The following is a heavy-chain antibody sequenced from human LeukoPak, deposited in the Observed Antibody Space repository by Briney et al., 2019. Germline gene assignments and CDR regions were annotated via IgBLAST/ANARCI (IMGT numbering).Heavy chain of an antibody. D-gene: IGHD2-2*01. CDR2: IPYDGTNK. V-gene: IGHV3-30*04. J-gene: IGHJ4*02. CDR1: GFTFSSYA. CDR3: ARSAGYCSSTSCYYYDY. Sequence: GGSLRLSCAASGFTFSSYAMHWVRQAPGKGLEWVAVIPYDGTNKYYADSVKGRFTISRDNSKNTLYLQMNSLRAEDTAVYYCARSAGYCSSTSCYYYDYWGQGTLVTVSS.